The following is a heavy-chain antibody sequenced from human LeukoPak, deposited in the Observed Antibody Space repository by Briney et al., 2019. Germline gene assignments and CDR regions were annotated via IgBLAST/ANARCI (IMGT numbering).Heavy chain of an antibody. CDR3: ARGRNDYGNYRFGY. CDR1: GGSFSGYY. J-gene: IGHJ4*02. Sequence: SETLSLTCAVYGGSFSGYYWSWIRQPPGKGLEWIGEINHSGSTNYNPSLKSRVTISLDTSKNQFSLKLSSVTAADTAVYYCARGRNDYGNYRFGYWGQGTLVTVSS. V-gene: IGHV4-34*01. CDR2: INHSGST. D-gene: IGHD4-11*01.